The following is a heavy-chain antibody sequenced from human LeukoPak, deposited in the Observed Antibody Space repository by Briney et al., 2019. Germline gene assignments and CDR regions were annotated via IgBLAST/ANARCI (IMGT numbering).Heavy chain of an antibody. CDR3: ARVFYGGNHRGAFDI. CDR1: GYTFTSYD. J-gene: IGHJ3*02. CDR2: MNPNSGNT. D-gene: IGHD4-23*01. Sequence: ASVKVSCKASGYTFTSYDINWVRQAPGQGLEWMGWMNPNSGNTGYAQKFQGRVTITRNTPISTAYMELSSLRSEDTAVYYCARVFYGGNHRGAFDIWGQGTMVTVSS. V-gene: IGHV1-8*03.